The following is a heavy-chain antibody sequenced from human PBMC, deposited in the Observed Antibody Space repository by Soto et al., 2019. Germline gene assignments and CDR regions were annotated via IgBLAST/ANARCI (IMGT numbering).Heavy chain of an antibody. CDR2: ISAYNGNT. CDR1: GYTFTSYG. D-gene: IGHD3-16*02. V-gene: IGHV1-18*04. CDR3: ARDLDYGPRGSWGAIFRAQLGGMEV. Sequence: ASVKVSFKASGYTFTSYGISWVRQAPGQGLEWMGWISAYNGNTNYSQKLQGRVTMTTDTSKSTAYMELRSLRSDDTAVYYCARDLDYGPRGSWGAIFRAQLGGMEVWGQGTTVTVSS. J-gene: IGHJ6*02.